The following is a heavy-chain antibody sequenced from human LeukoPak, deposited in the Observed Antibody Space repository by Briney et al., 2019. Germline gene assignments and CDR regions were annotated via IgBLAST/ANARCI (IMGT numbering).Heavy chain of an antibody. CDR1: GFTFSSYW. CDR2: IKQDGSEK. D-gene: IGHD6-13*01. V-gene: IGHV3-7*01. CDR3: ARKEDRSSWYRSYYYGRGV. Sequence: GGSLRLSCAASGFTFSSYWMSWVRQAPGKGLEWVANIKQDGSEKYYVDSVKGRFTISRDNAKNSLYLQMNSPRAEDTAVYYCARKEDRSSWYRSYYYGRGVWASVITVTVS. J-gene: IGHJ6*02.